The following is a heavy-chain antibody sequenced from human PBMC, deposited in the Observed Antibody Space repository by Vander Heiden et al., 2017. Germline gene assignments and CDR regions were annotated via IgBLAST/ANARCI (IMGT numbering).Heavy chain of an antibody. CDR3: ARQYTAHPQVYFDY. V-gene: IGHV3-23*01. Sequence: EVQLLESGGGLVQPGGSLRLSCAASGFTFSSYAMSWVRQAPGKGLGGVSAISGSGGSTYYADSVKGRFTISRDNSKNTLYLQMNSLRAEDTAVYYCARQYTAHPQVYFDYWGQGTLVTVSS. CDR1: GFTFSSYA. D-gene: IGHD5-18*01. CDR2: ISGSGGST. J-gene: IGHJ4*02.